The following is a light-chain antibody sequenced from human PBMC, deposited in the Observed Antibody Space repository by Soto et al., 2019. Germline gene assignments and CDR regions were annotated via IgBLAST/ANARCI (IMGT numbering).Light chain of an antibody. CDR3: QQYHTTPFT. V-gene: IGKV4-1*01. Sequence: DIVMTQSPDSLGMSLGERATINCKSSQNILYKSKNKNYLAWYQQKPGQPPKLLIYWASTRESGVPDRFRGSGSGTDFTLTINGLQAEDVAVYFCQQYHTTPFTFGPGTKVDIK. CDR2: WAS. J-gene: IGKJ3*01. CDR1: QNILYKSKNKNY.